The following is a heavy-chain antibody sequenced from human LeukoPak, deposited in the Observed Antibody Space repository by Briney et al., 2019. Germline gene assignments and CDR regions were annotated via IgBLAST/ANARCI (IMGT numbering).Heavy chain of an antibody. V-gene: IGHV3-23*01. Sequence: QPGGSLRLSCAASGFTFSSYAMSWVRQAPGKGLEWVSAISGSGGSTYYADSMKGRFTISRDNSKNTLYLQMNSLRAEDTAVYYCARDTLAYCGGDCCPDYWGQGTLVTVSS. CDR3: ARDTLAYCGGDCCPDY. D-gene: IGHD2-21*02. J-gene: IGHJ4*02. CDR2: ISGSGGST. CDR1: GFTFSSYA.